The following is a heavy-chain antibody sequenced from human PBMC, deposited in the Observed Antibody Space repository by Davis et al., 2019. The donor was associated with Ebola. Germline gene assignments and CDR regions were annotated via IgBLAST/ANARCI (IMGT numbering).Heavy chain of an antibody. J-gene: IGHJ4*02. CDR3: AREALGYCSTISCYFFDY. V-gene: IGHV4-4*02. Sequence: SETLSLTCAVSGGSISSSNWWSWVRQPPGKGLEWIGEIYHSGSTNYNPSLKSRVTISVDKSKNQFSLKLSSVTAADTAVYYCAREALGYCSTISCYFFDYWGQGTLVTVSS. CDR2: IYHSGST. CDR1: GGSISSSNW. D-gene: IGHD2-2*01.